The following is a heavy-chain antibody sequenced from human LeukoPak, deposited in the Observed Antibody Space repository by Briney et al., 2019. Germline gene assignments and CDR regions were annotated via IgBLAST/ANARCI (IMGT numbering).Heavy chain of an antibody. CDR2: IYPGDSDT. D-gene: IGHD3-3*01. CDR1: GYSFTSYW. J-gene: IGHJ3*02. CDR3: ARPLEGSDFWGMEAAFDI. V-gene: IGHV5-51*01. Sequence: GESLKISCKGSGYSFTSYWIGWVRQMPGKGLEWMGIIYPGDSDTRYSPSFQGQVTISADKSISTAYLQWSSLKASDTAMYYCARPLEGSDFWGMEAAFDIWGQGTMVTVSS.